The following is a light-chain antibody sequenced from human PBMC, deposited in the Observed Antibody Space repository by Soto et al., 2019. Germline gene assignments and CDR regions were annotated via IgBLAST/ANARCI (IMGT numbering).Light chain of an antibody. Sequence: EVVLTQSPVTLSLSPGERATLSCRASQSFRGLLAWYQQKPGQAPRPLIYGAYNRATGIPPRFSGSGSGTDFTLTISSLEPEDSAVYYCQQRHMWPITFGQGTRLEIK. CDR3: QQRHMWPIT. J-gene: IGKJ5*01. CDR1: QSFRGL. CDR2: GAY. V-gene: IGKV3-11*01.